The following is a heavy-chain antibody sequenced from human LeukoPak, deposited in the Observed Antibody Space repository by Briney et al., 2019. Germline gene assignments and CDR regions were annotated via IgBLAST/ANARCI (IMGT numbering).Heavy chain of an antibody. V-gene: IGHV3-66*02. J-gene: IGHJ4*02. D-gene: IGHD6-19*01. CDR3: ARDKLGSGYSSDFDC. CDR1: GFSVSSNY. Sequence: PGGSLRLSCAASGFSVSSNYMNWVRQAPGMGLEWVSAIYTGGSTYYSDSVTGRFTISRDNSKNTLYLQMNSLRAEDSAVYFCARDKLGSGYSSDFDCWGQGTLVTVSS. CDR2: IYTGGST.